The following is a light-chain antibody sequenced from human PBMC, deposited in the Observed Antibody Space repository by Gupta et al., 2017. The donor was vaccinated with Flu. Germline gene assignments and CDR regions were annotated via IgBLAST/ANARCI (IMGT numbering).Light chain of an antibody. CDR2: ASS. V-gene: IGKV1-39*01. CDR3: QQTYTLPFT. J-gene: IGKJ2*01. Sequence: DIQMPQSPSSLSAAVRDRVTVTCRASHNVNIYQNWYQQKAGKAPKLLSAASSTLQSGVPSRFSGSGSGTDFTLTISSMQPEDFATNYCQQTYTLPFTFGQGTKLEIK. CDR1: HNVNIY.